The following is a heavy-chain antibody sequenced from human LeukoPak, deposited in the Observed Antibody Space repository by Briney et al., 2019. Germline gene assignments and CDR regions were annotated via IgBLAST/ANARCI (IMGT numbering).Heavy chain of an antibody. J-gene: IGHJ4*02. V-gene: IGHV4-61*10. D-gene: IGHD6-13*01. Sequence: SETLSLTCTVSGGSISSSGHYWSWIRQPAGKGLEYLGRIYSTGSTNYNPSLKSRVTISVDTSKNQFSLKLSSVTAADTAVYYCARDPPWGQQLDTSADYWGQGTLVTVSS. CDR1: GGSISSSGHY. CDR3: ARDPPWGQQLDTSADY. CDR2: IYSTGST.